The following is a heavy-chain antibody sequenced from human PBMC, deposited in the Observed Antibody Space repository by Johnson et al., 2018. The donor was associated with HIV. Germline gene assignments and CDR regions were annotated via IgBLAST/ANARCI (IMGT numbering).Heavy chain of an antibody. CDR3: ARGPEVRGVIIGFDI. V-gene: IGHV3-66*01. J-gene: IGHJ3*02. Sequence: VQLVESGGGVVQPGGSLRLSCAASGFSVTSKYLSWVRQARGKGLEWVSLIHSAGSTSYADSVKGRFTISRDNSKNTLYLQMNSLRVEDTAVYFCARGPEVRGVIIGFDIWGQGTMVTVSS. CDR2: IHSAGST. D-gene: IGHD3-10*01. CDR1: GFSVTSKY.